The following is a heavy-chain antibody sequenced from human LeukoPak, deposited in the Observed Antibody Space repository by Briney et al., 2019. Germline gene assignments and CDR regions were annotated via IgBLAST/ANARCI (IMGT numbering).Heavy chain of an antibody. V-gene: IGHV1-8*03. D-gene: IGHD5-12*01. J-gene: IGHJ4*02. CDR3: ARAMDSGYDDY. CDR2: MNPNSGNT. Sequence: ASVKVSCKASGYTFTSYDINWVRQATGQGLEWMGWMNPNSGNTGYAQKFQGRVTITADKSTSTAYMELSSLRSEDTAVYYCARAMDSGYDDYWGQGTLVTVSS. CDR1: GYTFTSYD.